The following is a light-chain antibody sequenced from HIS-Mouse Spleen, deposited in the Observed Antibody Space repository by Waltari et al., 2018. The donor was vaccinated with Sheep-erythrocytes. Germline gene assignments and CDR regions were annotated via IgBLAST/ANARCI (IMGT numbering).Light chain of an antibody. CDR3: SSYTSSSTPVV. CDR1: TRDFGGVNY. Sequence: QSALTQPASVSGSPGQSIAISRTGPTRDFGGVNYVFWYQQHPGKAPKPLIYEVTNRPSGVSNRFSGSKSGNTACLTISGLQAEDEADYYCSSYTSSSTPVVFGGGTKLTVL. V-gene: IGLV2-14*01. J-gene: IGLJ2*01. CDR2: EVT.